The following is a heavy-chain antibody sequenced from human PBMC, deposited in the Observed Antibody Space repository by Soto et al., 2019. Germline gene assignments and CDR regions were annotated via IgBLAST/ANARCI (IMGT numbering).Heavy chain of an antibody. CDR1: GYSFTSYW. V-gene: IGHV5-51*01. D-gene: IGHD6-13*01. CDR3: ARAYSSSWYNYYYGMDV. J-gene: IGHJ6*02. CDR2: IYPGDSDT. Sequence: LKISCKGSGYSFTSYWIGWVRQMPGKGLEWMGIIYPGDSDTRYSPSFQGQVTISADKSISTAYLQWSSLKASDTAMYYCARAYSSSWYNYYYGMDVWGQGTTVTVS.